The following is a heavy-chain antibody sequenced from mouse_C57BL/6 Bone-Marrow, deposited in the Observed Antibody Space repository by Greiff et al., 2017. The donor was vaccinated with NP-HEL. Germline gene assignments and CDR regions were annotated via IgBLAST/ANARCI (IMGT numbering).Heavy chain of an antibody. D-gene: IGHD1-1*01. CDR1: GFSFTSYG. Sequence: VHLVESGPGLVAPAQSLSITCTASGFSFTSYGVDWVRQSPGKGLEWLGVIWGVGSTNYNSDLKSRLSISKDDSKSQVFLKMNSLLSDGTAMYYCAGRGVVANNYAMDYWGQGTSVTVSS. J-gene: IGHJ4*01. V-gene: IGHV2-6*01. CDR2: IWGVGST. CDR3: AGRGVVANNYAMDY.